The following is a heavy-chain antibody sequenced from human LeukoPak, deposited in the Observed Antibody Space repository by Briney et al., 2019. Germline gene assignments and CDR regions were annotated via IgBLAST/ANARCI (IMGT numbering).Heavy chain of an antibody. V-gene: IGHV4-59*08. CDR1: GGSISSYY. Sequence: PSETLSLTCTVSGGSISSYYWSWIRQPPGKGRECLGYIYYSGSTNYNPSLKSRVTISVGTFKNQFSLKLSSVTAADTAVYYCARHPPHGYCSGGSCYSGSFDYWGQGTLVTVSS. J-gene: IGHJ4*02. CDR3: ARHPPHGYCSGGSCYSGSFDY. D-gene: IGHD2-15*01. CDR2: IYYSGST.